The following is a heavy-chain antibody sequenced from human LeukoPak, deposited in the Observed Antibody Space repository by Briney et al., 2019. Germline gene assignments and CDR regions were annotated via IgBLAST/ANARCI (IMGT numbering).Heavy chain of an antibody. V-gene: IGHV3-48*03. Sequence: GGSLRLSCAASGFTFSSYEMNWVRQAPGKGLEGVSYISSSGSTIYYADSVKGRFTISRDNAKNSLYLQMNSLRAEDTAVYYCARVEMATIGVDYWGQGTLVTVSS. CDR3: ARVEMATIGVDY. J-gene: IGHJ4*02. CDR1: GFTFSSYE. CDR2: ISSSGSTI. D-gene: IGHD5-24*01.